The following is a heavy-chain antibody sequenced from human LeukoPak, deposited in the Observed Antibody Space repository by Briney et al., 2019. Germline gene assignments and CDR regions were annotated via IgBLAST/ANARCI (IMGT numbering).Heavy chain of an antibody. CDR1: GFTFSSYS. D-gene: IGHD5-18*01. Sequence: GGSLRLSCAASGFTFSSYSMNWVRQAPGKGLEWVSALSSSGGDTSYEDSVKGRFTISRDNSKNTLYLQMSSLRAEDTAVYYCAKWGRGYSYGSGHDWFDPWGQGTLVTVSS. V-gene: IGHV3-23*01. CDR2: LSSSGGDT. J-gene: IGHJ5*02. CDR3: AKWGRGYSYGSGHDWFDP.